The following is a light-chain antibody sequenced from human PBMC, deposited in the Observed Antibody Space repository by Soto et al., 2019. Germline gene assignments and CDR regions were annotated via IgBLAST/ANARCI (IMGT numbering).Light chain of an antibody. V-gene: IGKV1-5*03. Sequence: DIQMTQSPSTLSASVGARVTITCRASQSISTWLAWYQQKPGKAPKLLIYKASSLRNGVPSRFSGSGSGTEFNLTIYSLQPDDFASYYCQQYNCYPHTFGQGTKLEIK. J-gene: IGKJ2*01. CDR1: QSISTW. CDR3: QQYNCYPHT. CDR2: KAS.